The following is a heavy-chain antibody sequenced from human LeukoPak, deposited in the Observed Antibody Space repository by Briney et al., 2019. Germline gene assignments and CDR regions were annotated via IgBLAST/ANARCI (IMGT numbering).Heavy chain of an antibody. CDR1: GGSISSYY. V-gene: IGHV4-59*01. Sequence: PSETQSLTCTVSGGSISSYYWSWIRQPPGKGLEWIGYLYYSGSTKYNPSLKSRVTISVDTSKNQFSLRLSSVTAADTAVYYCARGDCGGDCYYKTWGQGTLVTVSS. D-gene: IGHD2-21*01. J-gene: IGHJ5*02. CDR2: LYYSGST. CDR3: ARGDCGGDCYYKT.